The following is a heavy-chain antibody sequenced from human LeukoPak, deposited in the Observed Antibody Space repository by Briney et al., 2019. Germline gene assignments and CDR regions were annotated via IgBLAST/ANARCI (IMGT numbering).Heavy chain of an antibody. J-gene: IGHJ4*02. V-gene: IGHV4-61*02. CDR2: IYTSGST. CDR3: ARGLVFDY. CDR1: GGSISSGSYY. Sequence: SQTLSLTCTVSGGSISSGSYYWSWIRQPAGKGLEWIGRIYTSGSTNYNPSLKSRVTISVDTSKNQFSLKLSSVTAADTAVYYCARGLVFDYWGQGTLVTVSS.